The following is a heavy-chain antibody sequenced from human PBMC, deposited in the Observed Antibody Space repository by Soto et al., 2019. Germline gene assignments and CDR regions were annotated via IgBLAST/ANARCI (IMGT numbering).Heavy chain of an antibody. Sequence: ASVKVSCKASGYTFTSYGISWVRQAPGQGLEWMGWISAYNGNTNYAQKLQGRVTMTTDTSTSTAYMELRSLRSDDTAVYYCAKESGGRTYTYSVRDVRGKGPRAT. CDR3: AKESGGRTYTYSVRDV. V-gene: IGHV1-18*01. CDR1: GYTFTSYG. D-gene: IGHD2-2*02. J-gene: IGHJ6*03. CDR2: ISAYNGNT.